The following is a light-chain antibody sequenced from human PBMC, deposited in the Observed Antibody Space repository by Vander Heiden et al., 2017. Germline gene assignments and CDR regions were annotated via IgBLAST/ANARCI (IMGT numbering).Light chain of an antibody. CDR2: LDD. CDR1: SSNIGSSS. V-gene: IGLV1-44*01. Sequence: QPVLPQPPSASGTPGQRVTLSCSGTSSNIGSSSVNWYQQLPGTAPKLLIYLDDQRPSGVPERFSGFKSGTAASLAISGLQSEDEADYYCATWDGSLDGPVFGGGTKLTVL. J-gene: IGLJ3*02. CDR3: ATWDGSLDGPV.